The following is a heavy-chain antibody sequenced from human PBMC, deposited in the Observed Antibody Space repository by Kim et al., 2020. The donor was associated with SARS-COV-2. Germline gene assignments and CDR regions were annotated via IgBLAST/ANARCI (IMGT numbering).Heavy chain of an antibody. CDR1: GFTFSSYG. CDR2: ISYDGSNK. Sequence: GGYLRLSCAASGFTFSSYGMHWVRQAPGKGLEWVAVISYDGSNKYYADSVKGRFTISRDNSKNTLYLQMNSLRAEDTAVYYCAKERGAYCGRDCYYDYWGQGTLVTVSS. D-gene: IGHD2-21*02. V-gene: IGHV3-30*18. CDR3: AKERGAYCGRDCYYDY. J-gene: IGHJ4*02.